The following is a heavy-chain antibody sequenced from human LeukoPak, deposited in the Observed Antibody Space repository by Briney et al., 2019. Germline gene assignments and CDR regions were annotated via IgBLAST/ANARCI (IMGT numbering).Heavy chain of an antibody. CDR2: IKQDGSEK. CDR3: ARGVPMDV. Sequence: GGSLRLSCAASGFTLSIHWMSWVRQAPGKGLEWVANIKQDGSEKYYVDSVKGRFTISRDNAKNSLYLQMTSLRVEDTAVYYCARGVPMDVWGQGTTVTVSS. J-gene: IGHJ6*02. V-gene: IGHV3-7*01. CDR1: GFTLSIHW.